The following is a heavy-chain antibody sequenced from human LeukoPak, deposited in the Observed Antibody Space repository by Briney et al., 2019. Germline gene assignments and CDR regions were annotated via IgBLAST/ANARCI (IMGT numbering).Heavy chain of an antibody. D-gene: IGHD3-10*01. J-gene: IGHJ4*02. V-gene: IGHV3-23*01. Sequence: GGSLRLSCAASGFTFVGNAVTWARQAPGKGLEWVSTISGSGDTYYADSVKGRFTISRDDSKSTLSLQMNSLRAEDTALYYCAKKYYYGSGTYIFYFDYWGQGTPVTVSS. CDR3: AKKYYYGSGTYIFYFDY. CDR2: ISGSGDT. CDR1: GFTFVGNA.